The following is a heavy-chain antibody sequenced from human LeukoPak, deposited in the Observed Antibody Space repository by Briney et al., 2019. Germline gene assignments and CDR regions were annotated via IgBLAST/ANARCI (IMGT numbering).Heavy chain of an antibody. D-gene: IGHD5-12*01. J-gene: IGHJ4*02. CDR1: GYTFTSYY. V-gene: IGHV1-46*01. CDR2: INPLGGST. CDR3: ARSYSGYDSFDC. Sequence: GASVKVSCKASGYTFTSYYMHWVRQAPGQGLEWMGIINPLGGSTNYAQKFQGRVTMTRDTSTSTVYMELSSLRSEDTAVYYCARSYSGYDSFDCWGQGTLVTVSS.